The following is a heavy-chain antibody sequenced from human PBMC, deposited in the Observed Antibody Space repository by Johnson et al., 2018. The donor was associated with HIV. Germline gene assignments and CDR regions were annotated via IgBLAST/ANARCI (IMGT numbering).Heavy chain of an antibody. J-gene: IGHJ3*02. V-gene: IGHV3-30-3*01. CDR1: QFNLGENP. CDR3: ARVLMRGAYYYDSSGYYI. D-gene: IGHD3-22*01. CDR2: ISYDGSNK. Sequence: VQVVESGGGLVQPGRSLRLSCPASQFNLGENPMSWVRQAPGKGLEWVAVISYDGSNKYYADSVKGRFTISRDNSKNTVYLQMNSLRVEDTAVYYCARVLMRGAYYYDSSGYYIWGQGTMVTVSS.